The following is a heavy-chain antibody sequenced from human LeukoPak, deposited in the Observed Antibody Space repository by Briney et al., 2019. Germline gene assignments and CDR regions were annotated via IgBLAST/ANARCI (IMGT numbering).Heavy chain of an antibody. V-gene: IGHV3-74*01. CDR3: ARVDGSGSLDAFDI. J-gene: IGHJ3*02. CDR2: INSDGSST. D-gene: IGHD3-10*01. Sequence: GGSLRLSCAASGFTFSSYWMHWVRHAPGKGLVWVSRINSDGSSTSYADSVKGRFTISRDNAKNTLYLQMNSLRAEDTAVYYCARVDGSGSLDAFDIWGQGTMVTVSS. CDR1: GFTFSSYW.